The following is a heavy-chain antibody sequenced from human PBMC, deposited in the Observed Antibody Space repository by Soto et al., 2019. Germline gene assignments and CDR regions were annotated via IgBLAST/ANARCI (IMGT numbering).Heavy chain of an antibody. CDR1: GFTFSNAW. Sequence: GGSLRLSCAASGFTFSNAWMNWVRQAPGKGLEWVGRIKSKTDGGTTDYAAPVKGRFTISRDDSKNTLYLQMNSLKTEDTAVYYCTTGLPFTIFGVAPLLEYYYYGMDVWGQGTTVTVSS. J-gene: IGHJ6*02. CDR3: TTGLPFTIFGVAPLLEYYYYGMDV. CDR2: IKSKTDGGTT. V-gene: IGHV3-15*07. D-gene: IGHD3-3*01.